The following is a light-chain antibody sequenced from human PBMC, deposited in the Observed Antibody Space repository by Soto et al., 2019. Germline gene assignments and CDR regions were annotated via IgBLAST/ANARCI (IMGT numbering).Light chain of an antibody. CDR2: GAS. CDR3: QQYNDWPPGT. V-gene: IGKV3D-15*01. J-gene: IGKJ1*01. Sequence: EIVMTQSPAILPVWPGARAPLSCRASQSVGSDLAWYQQKAGQGPTLLSYGASTRATGIPATCSGSGSGTEFTLTISSLQSEDFAVYYCQQYNDWPPGTFGQGTKVDI. CDR1: QSVGSD.